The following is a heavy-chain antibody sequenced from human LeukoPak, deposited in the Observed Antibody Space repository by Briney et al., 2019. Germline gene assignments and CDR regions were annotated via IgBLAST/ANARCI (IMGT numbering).Heavy chain of an antibody. J-gene: IGHJ4*02. Sequence: VASVKVSCKASGGTFSSYAIGWVRQAPGQGLEWMGGIIPIFGTANYAQKFQGRVTITADESTSTAYMELSSLRSEDTAVYYCARAIGFGELFPGYWGQGTLVTVSS. V-gene: IGHV1-69*01. CDR1: GGTFSSYA. D-gene: IGHD3-10*01. CDR2: IIPIFGTA. CDR3: ARAIGFGELFPGY.